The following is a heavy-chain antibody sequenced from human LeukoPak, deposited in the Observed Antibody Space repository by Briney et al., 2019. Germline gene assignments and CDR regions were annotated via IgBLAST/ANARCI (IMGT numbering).Heavy chain of an antibody. CDR3: ARDVVSDSWSGYPAWFDP. J-gene: IGHJ5*02. V-gene: IGHV1-69*05. D-gene: IGHD3-3*01. Sequence: ASVEVSCKASGYTFTSYGISWVRQAPGQGLEWMGGIIPIFGTANYAQKFQGRVTITTDESTSTAYMELSSLRSEDTAVYYCARDVVSDSWSGYPAWFDPWGQGTLVTVSS. CDR1: GYTFTSYG. CDR2: IIPIFGTA.